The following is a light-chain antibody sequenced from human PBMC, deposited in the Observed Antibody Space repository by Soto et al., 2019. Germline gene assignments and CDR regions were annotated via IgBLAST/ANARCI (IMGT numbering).Light chain of an antibody. CDR3: QQYNSYPWT. Sequence: DIQMTQSPSTLSASVGDRVTITCRASQSISSWLAWYQQKPGKAPKLLIYKASSLESGVPSRFSGSGSGTEFTLTISSLQPDDFATYYCQQYNSYPWTFGQGTRW. CDR1: QSISSW. J-gene: IGKJ1*01. V-gene: IGKV1-5*03. CDR2: KAS.